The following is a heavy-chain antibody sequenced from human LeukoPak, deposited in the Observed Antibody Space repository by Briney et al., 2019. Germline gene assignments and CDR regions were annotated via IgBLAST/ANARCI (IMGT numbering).Heavy chain of an antibody. Sequence: GGSLRLSCVASGFTFSTYWMHWVRQAPGKGLVWVSRISYDGSSTNYADSVKGRFSISRDNAKNTVYLQMNSLRAEDTAVYYCAEEAGVAGISFDSWGQGTLVTVSS. J-gene: IGHJ4*02. CDR1: GFTFSTYW. D-gene: IGHD6-19*01. CDR3: AEEAGVAGISFDS. CDR2: ISYDGSST. V-gene: IGHV3-74*01.